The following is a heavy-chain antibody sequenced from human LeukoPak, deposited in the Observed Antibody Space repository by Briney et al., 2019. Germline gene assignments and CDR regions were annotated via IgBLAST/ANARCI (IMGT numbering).Heavy chain of an antibody. V-gene: IGHV3-30*18. J-gene: IGHJ6*02. CDR3: AKDRGMVRGVISTYYYYYGMDV. Sequence: GGSLRLSCAASGFTFSSYGMHWVRQAPGKGLEGVAVISYDGSNKYYADSVKGRFTISRDNSKNTLHLLMNSLRAEDTAVYYCAKDRGMVRGVISTYYYYYGMDVWGQGTTVTVSS. D-gene: IGHD3-10*01. CDR1: GFTFSSYG. CDR2: ISYDGSNK.